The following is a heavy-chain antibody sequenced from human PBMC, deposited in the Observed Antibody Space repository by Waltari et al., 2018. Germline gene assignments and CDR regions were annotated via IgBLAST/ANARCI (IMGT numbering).Heavy chain of an antibody. J-gene: IGHJ6*03. D-gene: IGHD3-10*01. CDR1: GFTFSSYS. Sequence: EVQLVESGGGLVQPGGSLRLSCAASGFTFSSYSMNWARQSPVKGVGCISYISTSSSPIFYADSVKGRFTISRDNAKNSLYLQMNSLRAEDTAVYYCARGRVNGYMDVWGKGTTVTVSS. CDR2: ISTSSSPI. CDR3: ARGRVNGYMDV. V-gene: IGHV3-48*04.